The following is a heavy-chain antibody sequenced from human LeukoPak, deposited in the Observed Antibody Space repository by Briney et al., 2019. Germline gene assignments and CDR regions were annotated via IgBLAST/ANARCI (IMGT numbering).Heavy chain of an antibody. CDR1: GFTFSSYA. CDR2: ISYDGSNK. J-gene: IGHJ6*02. D-gene: IGHD2-2*01. CDR3: ARDVGYCSSTSCYHGMDV. Sequence: GRSLRLSCAASGFTFSSYAMHWVRQAPGKGLEWVAVISYDGSNKYYADSVKGRFTISRDNSKNTLYLQMNSLRAEDTAVYYCARDVGYCSSTSCYHGMDVWGQGTTVTVSS. V-gene: IGHV3-30-3*01.